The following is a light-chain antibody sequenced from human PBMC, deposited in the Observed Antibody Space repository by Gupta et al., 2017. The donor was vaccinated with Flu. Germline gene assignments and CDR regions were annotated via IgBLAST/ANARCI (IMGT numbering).Light chain of an antibody. CDR2: DAF. V-gene: IGKV3-11*01. CDR1: QSVSSY. J-gene: IGKJ5*01. Sequence: EIVLTQSPATLSLSPGERATLSCRASQSVSSYLAWYQQKPGQAPRLLIYDAFNRAPGIPARFSGSGSGADFTLTISSLEPEDFAVYYCQQRSTWPHTFGQGTXLEIK. CDR3: QQRSTWPHT.